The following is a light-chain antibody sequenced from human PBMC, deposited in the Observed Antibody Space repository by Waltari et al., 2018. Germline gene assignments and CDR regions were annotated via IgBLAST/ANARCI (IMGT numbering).Light chain of an antibody. CDR2: GAS. CDR1: ESVGRS. V-gene: IGKV3-20*01. Sequence: EIVLTQSPGTLSLSPGERATLSCRASESVGRSLAWYHQRPGQAPRLLIYGASNRAPGIPDWFSGSGSGIEFSLTISRLEPEDFAVYYCQHYVRLPATFGQGTKVEIK. CDR3: QHYVRLPAT. J-gene: IGKJ1*01.